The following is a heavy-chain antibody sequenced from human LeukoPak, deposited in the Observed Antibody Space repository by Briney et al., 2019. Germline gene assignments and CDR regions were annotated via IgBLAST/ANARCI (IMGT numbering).Heavy chain of an antibody. J-gene: IGHJ4*02. CDR2: ISAYNGNT. Sequence: GASVKVSCKASGYTFTGYYMHWVRQAPGQGLEWMGWISAYNGNTNYAQKLQGRVTMTTDTSTSTAYMELRSLRSDDTAVYYCARDLLTYYYDSSGYYWGQGTLVTVSS. CDR3: ARDLLTYYYDSSGYY. V-gene: IGHV1-18*04. CDR1: GYTFTGYY. D-gene: IGHD3-22*01.